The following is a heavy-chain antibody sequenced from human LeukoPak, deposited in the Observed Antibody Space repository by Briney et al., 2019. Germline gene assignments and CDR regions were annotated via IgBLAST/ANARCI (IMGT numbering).Heavy chain of an antibody. D-gene: IGHD3-10*01. CDR1: GFTFSTYW. Sequence: GGSLRLSCAASGFTFSTYWMHWVRQAPGKGLVWVSRISSDGSNTNCADSVKGRFTISRDNAKNTLYLQMNSLRPEDTAVYYCVLLSLTPGWGQGTLVTVSS. CDR2: ISSDGSNT. V-gene: IGHV3-74*01. CDR3: VLLSLTPG. J-gene: IGHJ4*02.